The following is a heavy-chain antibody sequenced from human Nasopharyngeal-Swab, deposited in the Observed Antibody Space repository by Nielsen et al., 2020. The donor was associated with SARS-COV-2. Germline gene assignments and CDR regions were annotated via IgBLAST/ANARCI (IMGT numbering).Heavy chain of an antibody. V-gene: IGHV1-69*01. D-gene: IGHD2-2*01. CDR2: IIPIFGTA. CDR3: ASYVGYCSSTSCYLSYYYMDV. Sequence: WVLQAPGQGLEWMGGIIPIFGTANYAQKFQGRVTLTADESTSTAYMELSSLRSEDTAVYYCASYVGYCSSTSCYLSYYYMDVWGKGTTVTVSS. J-gene: IGHJ6*03.